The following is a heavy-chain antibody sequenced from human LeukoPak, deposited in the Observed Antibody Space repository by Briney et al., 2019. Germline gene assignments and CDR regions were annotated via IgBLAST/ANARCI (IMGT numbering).Heavy chain of an antibody. CDR1: GFTFSSYG. D-gene: IGHD3-22*01. CDR3: ARDKYYYDSSPGY. Sequence: QAGGSLRLSCAASGFTFSSYGMSWVRQAPGKGLEWVSYISSSGSTIYYADSVKGRFTISRDNAKNSLYLQMNSLRAEDTAVYYCARDKYYYDSSPGYWGQGTLVTVSP. V-gene: IGHV3-48*04. J-gene: IGHJ4*02. CDR2: ISSSGSTI.